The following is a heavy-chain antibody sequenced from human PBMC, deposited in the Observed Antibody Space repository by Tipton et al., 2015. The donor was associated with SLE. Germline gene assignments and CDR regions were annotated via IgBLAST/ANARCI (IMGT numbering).Heavy chain of an antibody. J-gene: IGHJ5*02. CDR2: IIHSGTT. V-gene: IGHV4-34*12. Sequence: TLSLTCTVSGGSISTYYWNWIRQPPGKGLEWIGGIIHSGTTNYNPSLKSRVTISVDTSKNQFSLKLNSVTAADTAVYYCARRTRRNWFDPWGQGTLVTVSS. CDR1: GGSISTYY. CDR3: ARRTRRNWFDP.